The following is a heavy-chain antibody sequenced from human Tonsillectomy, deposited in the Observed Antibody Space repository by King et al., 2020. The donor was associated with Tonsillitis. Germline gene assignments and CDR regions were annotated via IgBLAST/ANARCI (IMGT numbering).Heavy chain of an antibody. V-gene: IGHV4-4*07. D-gene: IGHD3-3*01. J-gene: IGHJ6*03. CDR1: GGSISSYY. Sequence: QLQESGPGLVKPSETLSLTCTVSGGSISSYYWSWLRPPAGKGLEWIGRIYTSGSTNYNPSLKSRVTMSVDTSKNQFSLKLSSVTAADTAVYYCARDRSDRTYYDFWSGFGGGYYYYYMDVWGKGTTVTVSS. CDR2: IYTSGST. CDR3: ARDRSDRTYYDFWSGFGGGYYYYYMDV.